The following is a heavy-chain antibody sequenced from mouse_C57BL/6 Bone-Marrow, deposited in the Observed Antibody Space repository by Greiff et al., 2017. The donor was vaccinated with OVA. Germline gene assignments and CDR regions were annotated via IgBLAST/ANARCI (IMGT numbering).Heavy chain of an antibody. J-gene: IGHJ3*01. CDR2: IYPRSGNT. D-gene: IGHD1-1*01. V-gene: IGHV1-81*01. CDR3: AREGHYGSRFAY. Sequence: QVHVKQSGAELARPGASVKLSCKASGYTFTSYGISWVKQRTGQGLEWIGEIYPRSGNTYYNEKFKGKATLTADKSSSTAYMELRSLTSEDSAVYFCAREGHYGSRFAYWGQGTLVTVSA. CDR1: GYTFTSYG.